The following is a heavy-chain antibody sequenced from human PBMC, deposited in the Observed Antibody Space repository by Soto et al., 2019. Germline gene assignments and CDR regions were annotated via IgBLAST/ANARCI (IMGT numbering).Heavy chain of an antibody. V-gene: IGHV4-34*01. CDR3: ARGGLGYCSGGSCYRTDPFDY. CDR2: INHSGST. D-gene: IGHD2-15*01. J-gene: IGHJ4*02. CDR1: GGSFSGYY. Sequence: KSSETLSLTCAVYGGSFSGYYWSWIRQAPGKGLEWIGEINHSGSTNYNPSLKSRVTISVDTSKNQFSLKLSSVTAADMAVYYCARGGLGYCSGGSCYRTDPFDYWGQGTLVTVSS.